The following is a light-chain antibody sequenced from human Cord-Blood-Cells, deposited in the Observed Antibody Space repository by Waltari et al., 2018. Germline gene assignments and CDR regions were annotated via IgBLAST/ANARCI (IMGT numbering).Light chain of an antibody. CDR1: QSVSSY. V-gene: IGKV3-11*01. Sequence: EIVLTQSPATLSLSPGERATLSCRASQSVSSYLAWYQQNPGQAPRLLIYDASNMATGIPARFSGSGPGTDFTLTISSLEPEDFAVYYCQQRSNWRTFGQGTKLEIK. CDR2: DAS. J-gene: IGKJ2*02. CDR3: QQRSNWRT.